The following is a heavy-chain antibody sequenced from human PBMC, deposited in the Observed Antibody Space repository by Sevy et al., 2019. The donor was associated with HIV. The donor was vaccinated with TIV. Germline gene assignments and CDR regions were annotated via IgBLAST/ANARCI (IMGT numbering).Heavy chain of an antibody. V-gene: IGHV1-18*01. CDR3: ARVGFRQGFEYFQH. CDR1: GYTFTSYG. CDR2: ISAYNGNT. D-gene: IGHD3-10*01. J-gene: IGHJ1*01. Sequence: ASVKVSCKASGYTFTSYGISWVRQAPGQGLEWMGWISAYNGNTNYALKLQGRVTMTTDTSTSTAYMELRSLRSDDTAVYYCARVGFRQGFEYFQHWGQGTLVTVSS.